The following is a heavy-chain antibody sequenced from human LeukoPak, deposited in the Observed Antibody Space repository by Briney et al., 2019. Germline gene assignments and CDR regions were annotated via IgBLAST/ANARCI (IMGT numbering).Heavy chain of an antibody. D-gene: IGHD2-2*01. CDR1: GYALTELS. CDR2: FDPEDGET. CDR3: ATEPIVVVPAARSGIDY. V-gene: IGHV1-24*01. Sequence: ASVKVSCKVSGYALTELSMHWVRQAPGKGLEWMGGFDPEDGETIYAQKFQGRVTMTEDTSTDTAYMELSSLRSEGTAVYYCATEPIVVVPAARSGIDYWGQGTLVTVSS. J-gene: IGHJ4*02.